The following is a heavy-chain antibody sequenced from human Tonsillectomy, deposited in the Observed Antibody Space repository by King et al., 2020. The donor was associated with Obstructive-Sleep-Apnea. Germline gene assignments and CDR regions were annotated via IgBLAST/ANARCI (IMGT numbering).Heavy chain of an antibody. Sequence: VQLQESGPGLVKPSETLSLTCTVSGYSISSGYYWGWIRQPPGKGLEWIGSIYYSGSTYYNPSLKSRVTISVDTSKKQFSLKLSSVTAADTSVYFCAREDLDVESFDYWGQGTLVTVSS. CDR2: IYYSGST. CDR1: GYSISSGYY. V-gene: IGHV4-38-2*02. J-gene: IGHJ4*02. CDR3: AREDLDVESFDY. D-gene: IGHD3-9*01.